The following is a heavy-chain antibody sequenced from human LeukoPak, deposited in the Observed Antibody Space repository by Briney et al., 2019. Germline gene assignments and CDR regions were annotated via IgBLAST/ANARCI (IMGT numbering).Heavy chain of an antibody. V-gene: IGHV1-46*01. CDR2: IYPRDGST. CDR1: GYTFTSNY. J-gene: IGHJ4*02. Sequence: PLASVKVSCKASGYTFTSNYIHWVRQAPGQGLEWMGMIYPRDGSTSYAQKFQGRVTATRDTSTSTVHMELSGLRSEDTAVYYCARDQEGFDYWGQGTLVTVSS. CDR3: ARDQEGFDY.